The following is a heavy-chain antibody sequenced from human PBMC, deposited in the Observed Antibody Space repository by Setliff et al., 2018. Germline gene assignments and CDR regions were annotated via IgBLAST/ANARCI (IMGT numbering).Heavy chain of an antibody. CDR3: ARDNHGGAHDH. V-gene: IGHV3-7*03. CDR1: GFTFGSYW. Sequence: PGGSLRLSCAASGFTFGSYWMSWVRQAPGKGLEWVANIKQDGSQKYYVDSVKGRFTISRDSARNSLYLHMNSLRDEDTAVYFCARDNHGGAHDHWGQGSLVTVSS. D-gene: IGHD2-21*01. CDR2: IKQDGSQK. J-gene: IGHJ4*02.